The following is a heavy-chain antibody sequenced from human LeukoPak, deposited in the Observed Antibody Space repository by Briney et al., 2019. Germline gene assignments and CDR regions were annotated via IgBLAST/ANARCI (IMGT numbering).Heavy chain of an antibody. CDR1: GGSISSYY. CDR3: AMGGDYYGMDV. CDR2: IYYSGST. V-gene: IGHV4-59*01. J-gene: IGHJ6*02. D-gene: IGHD4-17*01. Sequence: SETLSLTCTVSGGSISSYYWSWIRQPPGKGLEWIGYIYYSGSTNYNPSLKSRVTISVDTSKNQFSLKLSSVTAADTAVYYCAMGGDYYGMDVWGQGTTVTVSS.